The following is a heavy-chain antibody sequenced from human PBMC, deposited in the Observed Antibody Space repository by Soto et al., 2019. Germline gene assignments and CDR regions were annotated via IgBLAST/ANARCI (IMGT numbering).Heavy chain of an antibody. D-gene: IGHD3-22*01. CDR3: AREGGSYDSGGYLIRGAFDI. V-gene: IGHV4-31*03. Sequence: SETLSLTCSVSGDSISRIDYYWTWIRQHPEKGLEWIGNIYFRGNTYYSPSLESRLTISVDTSKNQFSLKLTSVTSADTAVYYCAREGGSYDSGGYLIRGAFDIWGQGTMVTVSS. CDR1: GDSISRIDYY. CDR2: IYFRGNT. J-gene: IGHJ3*02.